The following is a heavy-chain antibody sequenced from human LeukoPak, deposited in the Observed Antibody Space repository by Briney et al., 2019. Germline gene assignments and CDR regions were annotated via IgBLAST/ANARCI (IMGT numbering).Heavy chain of an antibody. Sequence: GSLRLSCAASGFIFSTYGMHWVRQAPGKGLEWVAFIRFDGTDEHYADSVKGRFTISRDNSKNTLYLQMNSLRAEDTSVYYCAEDQKLQPFHYWGQGTLVTVSS. CDR3: AEDQKLQPFHY. CDR1: GFIFSTYG. CDR2: IRFDGTDE. V-gene: IGHV3-30*02. D-gene: IGHD1-1*01. J-gene: IGHJ4*02.